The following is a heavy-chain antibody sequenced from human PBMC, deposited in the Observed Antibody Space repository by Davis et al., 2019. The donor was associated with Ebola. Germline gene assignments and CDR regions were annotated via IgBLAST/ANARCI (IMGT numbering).Heavy chain of an antibody. CDR3: ARGTYYYDTSGYYNHYFDY. V-gene: IGHV4-39*07. CDR1: GGSISSSSYY. Sequence: SETLSLTCTVSGGSISSSSYYWGWIRQPPGKGLEWIGSIYYSGSTYYNPSLKSRVTISVDRSKNQFSLRLSSVTAVDTAVYFCARGTYYYDTSGYYNHYFDYWGQGTLVTVSS. J-gene: IGHJ4*02. CDR2: IYYSGST. D-gene: IGHD3-22*01.